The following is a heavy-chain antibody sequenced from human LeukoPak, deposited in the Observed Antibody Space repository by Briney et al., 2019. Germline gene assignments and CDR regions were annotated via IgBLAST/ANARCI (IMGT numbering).Heavy chain of an antibody. Sequence: SVKVSCKASGGTFSSYASSWVRQAPGQGLEWMGGIIPIFGTANYAQKFQGRVAITADESTSTAYMELSSLRSEDTAVYYCARAPGVRYFDWLYTKLDPWGQGTLVTVSS. CDR3: ARAPGVRYFDWLYTKLDP. J-gene: IGHJ5*02. D-gene: IGHD3-9*01. CDR1: GGTFSSYA. V-gene: IGHV1-69*01. CDR2: IIPIFGTA.